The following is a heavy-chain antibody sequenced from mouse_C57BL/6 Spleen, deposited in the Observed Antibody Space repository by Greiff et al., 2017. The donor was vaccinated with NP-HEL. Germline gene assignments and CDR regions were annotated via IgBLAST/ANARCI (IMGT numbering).Heavy chain of an antibody. Sequence: EVQVVESEGGLVQPGSSMKLSCTASGFTFSDYYMAWVRQVPEKGLEWVANINYDGSSTYYLDSLKSRFIISRDNAKNILYLQMSSLKSEDTATYYCAREDGRMDYFDYWGQGTTLTVSS. J-gene: IGHJ2*01. CDR1: GFTFSDYY. CDR3: AREDGRMDYFDY. CDR2: INYDGSST. V-gene: IGHV5-16*01. D-gene: IGHD1-1*01.